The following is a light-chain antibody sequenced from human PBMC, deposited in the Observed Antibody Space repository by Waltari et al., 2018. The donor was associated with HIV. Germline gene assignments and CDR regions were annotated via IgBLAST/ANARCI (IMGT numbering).Light chain of an antibody. CDR1: DSDFGLSNF. J-gene: IGLJ3*02. CDR3: ASFTGDNTVM. CDR2: DVD. Sequence: AVTQPASVSGLPGQSTTISCTGGDSDFGLSNFVSWYQQPSGKPPKLILYDVDSRASGVSDRFSGSMSGNTASLTISGLRAEDEAHYYCASFTGDNTVMFGGGTEVTVL. V-gene: IGLV2-14*03.